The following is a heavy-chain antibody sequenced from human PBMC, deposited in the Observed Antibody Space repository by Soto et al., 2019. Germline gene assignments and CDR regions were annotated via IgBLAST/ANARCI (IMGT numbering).Heavy chain of an antibody. CDR2: LYGSGDIT. V-gene: IGHV3-23*01. CDR1: GFTFSSYA. J-gene: IGHJ4*02. D-gene: IGHD3-22*01. CDR3: AKNSMIVKRPYHFAY. Sequence: GGSLRLSCAASGFTFSSYAMTWVRQAPGKGLEWVSGLYGSGDITFYADSVRGRFTVSRDNSKNTLSLQMNSLRAEDTAVYYCAKNSMIVKRPYHFAYWGQGTLVTVSS.